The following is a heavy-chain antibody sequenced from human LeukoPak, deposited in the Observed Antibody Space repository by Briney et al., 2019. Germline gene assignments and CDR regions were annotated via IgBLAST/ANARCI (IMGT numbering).Heavy chain of an antibody. V-gene: IGHV3-30*02. J-gene: IGHJ4*02. Sequence: PGRSLRLSCAASGYTFSSYGMYWVLQAPGKGLEWVAFIRYDGSNKYYADSVKGRFTISRDNSKNTLYLQMNSLRAEDTAVYYCAKAKYCSSTSCLYRSFDYWGQGTLVTVSS. CDR1: GYTFSSYG. CDR3: AKAKYCSSTSCLYRSFDY. CDR2: IRYDGSNK. D-gene: IGHD2-2*01.